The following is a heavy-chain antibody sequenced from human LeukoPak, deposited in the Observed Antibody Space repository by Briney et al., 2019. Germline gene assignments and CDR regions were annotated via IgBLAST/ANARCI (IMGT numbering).Heavy chain of an antibody. D-gene: IGHD3-10*01. J-gene: IGHJ5*02. CDR2: ISGSGGST. V-gene: IGHV3-23*01. Sequence: GGSLRLSCAASGFTFSSYAMSWVRQAPGKGLEWVSAISGSGGSTYYADSVRGRFTISRDNSKNTLYLQMNSLRAEDTAGYYCAKERPEVWFGEINWFDPWGQGTLVTVSS. CDR1: GFTFSSYA. CDR3: AKERPEVWFGEINWFDP.